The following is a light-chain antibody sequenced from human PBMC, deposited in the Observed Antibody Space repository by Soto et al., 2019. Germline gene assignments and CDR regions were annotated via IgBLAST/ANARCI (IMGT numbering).Light chain of an antibody. V-gene: IGKV1-39*01. CDR3: QQSYSTLLT. CDR1: QSISSY. CDR2: AAS. J-gene: IGKJ4*01. Sequence: DIQMTQSPSSLSASVGDRVTITCRASQSISSYLNWYQQKPGKAPKLLIYAASSLQSGVPSRFSGSXSXXDFTLTISSLQPEDFATYYCQQSYSTLLTFGGGTKVDIK.